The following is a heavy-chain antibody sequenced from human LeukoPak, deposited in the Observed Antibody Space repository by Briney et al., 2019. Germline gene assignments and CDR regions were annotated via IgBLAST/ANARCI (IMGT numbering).Heavy chain of an antibody. CDR3: ARLSNGSGTWYFDD. J-gene: IGHJ4*02. CDR1: GGSISSYY. Sequence: SETLSLTCTVSGGSISSYYWSWIRQPPGKGLEWIGYIYYSGSTNYNPSLKSRVTISVDTSKNQFSLKLSSVTAADTAVYYCARLSNGSGTWYFDDWGQGTLVTVSS. D-gene: IGHD3-10*01. CDR2: IYYSGST. V-gene: IGHV4-59*08.